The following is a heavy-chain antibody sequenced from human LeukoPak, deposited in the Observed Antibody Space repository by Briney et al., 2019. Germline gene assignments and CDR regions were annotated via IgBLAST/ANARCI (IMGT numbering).Heavy chain of an antibody. Sequence: SETLSLTCTASGGSISSYYWSWIRQPAGKGLEWIGRIYTSGSTNYNPSLKSRVTISVDTSKNQFSLKLSSVTAADTAVYYCAREAYCGGDCYSGFDYWGQGTLVTVSS. CDR2: IYTSGST. CDR1: GGSISSYY. J-gene: IGHJ4*02. V-gene: IGHV4-4*07. D-gene: IGHD2-21*02. CDR3: AREAYCGGDCYSGFDY.